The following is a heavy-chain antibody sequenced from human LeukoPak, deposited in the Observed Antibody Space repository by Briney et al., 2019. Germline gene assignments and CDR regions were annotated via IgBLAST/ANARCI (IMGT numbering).Heavy chain of an antibody. Sequence: GRSVRLSCAASGFTFSSYGMHWVRQAPGKGLEWVAVIWYDGSNKYYADSVKGRFTISRDNSKNTLYLQMNSLRAEDTAVYFCASSTVTTRGVSAFDLWGQGTLVTVSS. V-gene: IGHV3-33*01. CDR3: ASSTVTTRGVSAFDL. J-gene: IGHJ3*01. CDR2: IWYDGSNK. CDR1: GFTFSSYG. D-gene: IGHD4-17*01.